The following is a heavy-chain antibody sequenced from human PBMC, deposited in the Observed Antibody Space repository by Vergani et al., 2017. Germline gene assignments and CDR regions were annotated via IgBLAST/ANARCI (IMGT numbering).Heavy chain of an antibody. J-gene: IGHJ3*02. Sequence: QVQLVQSGAEVKKPGSSVKVSCKASGGTFSSYAISWVRQAPGHGLEWMGGFDPEDGETIYAQKFQGRVTMTEDTSTDTAYMELSSLRSEDTAVYYCATDRETGGAFDIWGQGTMVTVSS. D-gene: IGHD1-26*01. V-gene: IGHV1-24*01. CDR1: GGTFSSYA. CDR3: ATDRETGGAFDI. CDR2: FDPEDGET.